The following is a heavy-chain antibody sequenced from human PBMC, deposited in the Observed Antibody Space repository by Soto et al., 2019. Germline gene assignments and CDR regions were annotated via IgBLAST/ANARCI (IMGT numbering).Heavy chain of an antibody. J-gene: IGHJ4*02. Sequence: WGSLRLSCAASGFTFSSYAMGWVRRAPGKGLEWVSTISGSGGSTYYADSVKGRFTISRDSSKNTLYLQMNSLRAEDTAVYYCAKSDPSGSFNDYWGQGTLVTVSS. D-gene: IGHD6-25*01. CDR1: GFTFSSYA. CDR3: AKSDPSGSFNDY. V-gene: IGHV3-23*01. CDR2: ISGSGGST.